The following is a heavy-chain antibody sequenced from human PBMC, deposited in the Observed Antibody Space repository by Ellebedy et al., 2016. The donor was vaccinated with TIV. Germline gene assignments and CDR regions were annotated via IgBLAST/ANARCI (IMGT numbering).Heavy chain of an antibody. Sequence: ESLKISCAASGFTFSNYNMNWVRPAPGKGLEWVSSISYSSGYIYYADSVKGRFTISRDNAKNSLSLQMSSLRAEDTAMYYCALGGAFSYYDSSTYYYLSFWGQGTLVTVSS. CDR2: ISYSSGYI. CDR3: ALGGAFSYYDSSTYYYLSF. J-gene: IGHJ1*01. D-gene: IGHD3-22*01. V-gene: IGHV3-21*01. CDR1: GFTFSNYN.